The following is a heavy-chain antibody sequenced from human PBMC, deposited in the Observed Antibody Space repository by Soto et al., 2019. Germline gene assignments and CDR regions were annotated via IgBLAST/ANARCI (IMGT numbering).Heavy chain of an antibody. J-gene: IGHJ4*02. D-gene: IGHD1-7*01. CDR3: AKDRSITYNWNYGVLDY. Sequence: GSLRLSCAASGFTFSSYAMSWVRQAPGKGLEWVSAISGSGGSTYYADSVKGRFTISRDNSKNTLYLQMNSLRAEDTAVYYCAKDRSITYNWNYGVLDYWGQGTLVTVSS. CDR1: GFTFSSYA. V-gene: IGHV3-23*01. CDR2: ISGSGGST.